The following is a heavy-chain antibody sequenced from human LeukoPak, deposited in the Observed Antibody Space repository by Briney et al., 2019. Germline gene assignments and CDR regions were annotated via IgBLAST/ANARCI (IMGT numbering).Heavy chain of an antibody. J-gene: IGHJ6*04. CDR3: ARDRAVAGYYYYYYGMDV. Sequence: GASVKVSCKASGYTLTSYGISWVRQAPGQGLEWMGWISGYNGNTNYAQKLQGRITMTTDTSTSTAYMELRSLRSDDTAVYYCARDRAVAGYYYYYYGMDVWGKGTTVTVSS. CDR1: GYTLTSYG. CDR2: ISGYNGNT. D-gene: IGHD6-19*01. V-gene: IGHV1-18*04.